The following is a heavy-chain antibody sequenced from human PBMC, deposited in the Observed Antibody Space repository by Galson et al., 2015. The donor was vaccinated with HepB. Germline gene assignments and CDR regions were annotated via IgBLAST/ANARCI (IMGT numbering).Heavy chain of an antibody. V-gene: IGHV3-15*01. J-gene: IGHJ2*01. Sequence: SLRLPCAASGFTFSNAWMSWVRQAPGKGLEWVGRIKSKTDGGTTDYAAPVKGRFTISRDDSKNTLYLQMNSLKTEDTAVYYCTTGVTTLADFDLWGRGTLVTVSS. CDR3: TTGVTTLADFDL. D-gene: IGHD4-17*01. CDR2: IKSKTDGGTT. CDR1: GFTFSNAW.